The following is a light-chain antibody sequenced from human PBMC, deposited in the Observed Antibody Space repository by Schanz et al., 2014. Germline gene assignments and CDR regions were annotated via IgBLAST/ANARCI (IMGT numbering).Light chain of an antibody. CDR2: DVT. J-gene: IGLJ1*01. CDR3: CSYTPSSTTLYV. V-gene: IGLV2-14*01. Sequence: QSALTQPASVSGSPGQSITISCTGTSSDVGGYNYVSWYQQHPGKAPKLIIYDVTYRPSGVSNRFSGSKSGNTASLTISGLQAEDETDYYCCSYTPSSTTLYVFGTGTKLTVL. CDR1: SSDVGGYNY.